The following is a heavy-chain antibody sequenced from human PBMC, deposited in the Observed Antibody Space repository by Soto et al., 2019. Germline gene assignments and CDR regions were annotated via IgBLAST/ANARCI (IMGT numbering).Heavy chain of an antibody. D-gene: IGHD1-26*01. Sequence: GGSLRLSCAASGFTFSTYDMHWVRQVPGKGLEWVSAIGSAHDPYYLGSVKGRFSISRENAKNSMYLQMNSLTTGDTAVYYCARAYLGRLPRRADYYYALDVWGQGTTVTISS. CDR2: IGSAHDP. V-gene: IGHV3-13*05. J-gene: IGHJ6*02. CDR3: ARAYLGRLPRRADYYYALDV. CDR1: GFTFSTYD.